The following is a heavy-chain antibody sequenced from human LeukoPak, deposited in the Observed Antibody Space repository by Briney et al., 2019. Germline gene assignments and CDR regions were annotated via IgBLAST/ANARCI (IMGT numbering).Heavy chain of an antibody. D-gene: IGHD4-17*01. CDR3: ATDRDYGDYGFDY. V-gene: IGHV1-69*04. J-gene: IGHJ4*02. Sequence: SVKVSCKASGGTFSSYAISWVRQAPGQGLEWMGRIIPILGIANYAQKFQGRVTITADKSTSTAYMELSSLRSEDTAVYYCATDRDYGDYGFDYWGQGTLVTVSS. CDR2: IIPILGIA. CDR1: GGTFSSYA.